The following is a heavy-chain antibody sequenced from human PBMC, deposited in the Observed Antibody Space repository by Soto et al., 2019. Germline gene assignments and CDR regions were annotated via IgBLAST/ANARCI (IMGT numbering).Heavy chain of an antibody. CDR3: AKDDGEQWLLSHLDN. V-gene: IGHV3-23*01. D-gene: IGHD6-19*01. J-gene: IGHJ4*02. CDR1: GFNFKKFA. Sequence: EVQLLESGGGVVQPGGSLRLSCVASGFNFKKFAMAWVRQAPGEGLEWVSGISCCGGSTSYADYVKGRFSIARDYSKNTLSLQMNSLRVEDTAQYYCAKDDGEQWLLSHLDNWGQGTLVPVS. CDR2: ISCCGGST.